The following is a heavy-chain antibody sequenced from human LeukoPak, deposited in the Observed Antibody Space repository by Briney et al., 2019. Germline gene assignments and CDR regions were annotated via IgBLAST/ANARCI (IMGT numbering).Heavy chain of an antibody. Sequence: ASVKVSCKTSGYTFTNYYIHWVRQAPGQGPEWMGRIDPNTGGTKSAKNFQGRVTMTRDTSTSTAYMALSGLRSDDTAVYYCASLYDIVGTTVDYWGQGTLVTVSS. J-gene: IGHJ4*02. CDR2: IDPNTGGT. V-gene: IGHV1-2*06. CDR3: ASLYDIVGTTVDY. D-gene: IGHD1-26*01. CDR1: GYTFTNYY.